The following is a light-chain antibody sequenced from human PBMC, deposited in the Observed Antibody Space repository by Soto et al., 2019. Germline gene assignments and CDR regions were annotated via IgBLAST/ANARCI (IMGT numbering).Light chain of an antibody. Sequence: QSALTQPASVSGSPGQSITISCTGTSSDVGGYNYVSWYQQHPGKAPKVMIYEVSNRPSGVSNRFSGSKSGNTASLTISGLQAEDEAEYYCSSYTSSSTLVVFGTGTKLTVL. CDR3: SSYTSSSTLVV. V-gene: IGLV2-14*01. CDR2: EVS. J-gene: IGLJ1*01. CDR1: SSDVGGYNY.